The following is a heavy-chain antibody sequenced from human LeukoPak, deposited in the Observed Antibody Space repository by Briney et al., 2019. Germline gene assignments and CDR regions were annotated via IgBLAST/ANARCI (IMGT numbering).Heavy chain of an antibody. J-gene: IGHJ4*02. CDR2: ISGGGGST. V-gene: IGHV3-23*01. CDR1: GLTFSSYA. D-gene: IGHD3-10*01. CDR3: AKDIALWFGELSPFAY. Sequence: GGSLRLSCAASGLTFSSYAMSWVRQAPGKGLEWDSAISGGGGSTYYAASVKGRFTIYRDNSKNPLYLQMNSLRAEDTAVYYCAKDIALWFGELSPFAYWGQGTLVTVSS.